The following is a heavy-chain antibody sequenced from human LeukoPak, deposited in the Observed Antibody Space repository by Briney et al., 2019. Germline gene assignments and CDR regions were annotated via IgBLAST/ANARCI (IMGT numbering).Heavy chain of an antibody. V-gene: IGHV4-39*01. CDR1: GGSISSSYYY. J-gene: IGHJ4*02. CDR2: IYYSGST. Sequence: PSETLSLTCTVSGGSISSSYYYWGWIRQPPGKGLEWIGSIYYSGSTYYNPSLKSRVTISVDTSKNQFSLKLSSVTAADTAVYYCASPGYSSDYWGQGTLVTVSS. D-gene: IGHD6-13*01. CDR3: ASPGYSSDY.